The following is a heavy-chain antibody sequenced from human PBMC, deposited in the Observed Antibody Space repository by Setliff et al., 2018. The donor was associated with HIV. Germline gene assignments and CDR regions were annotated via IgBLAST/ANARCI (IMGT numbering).Heavy chain of an antibody. D-gene: IGHD1-26*01. J-gene: IGHJ6*03. V-gene: IGHV4-30-4*08. CDR1: GGPINSGPYY. Sequence: PSETLSLTCTVTGGPINSGPYYWSWLRQHPGKGLDWIGYIYYSGTTYYNPSLKSRITITVDASKNYFSLSLISLSAADTAVYYCARRRPPPSGSYSRYYMDVWGKWTTVTVSS. CDR2: IYYSGTT. CDR3: ARRRPPPSGSYSRYYMDV.